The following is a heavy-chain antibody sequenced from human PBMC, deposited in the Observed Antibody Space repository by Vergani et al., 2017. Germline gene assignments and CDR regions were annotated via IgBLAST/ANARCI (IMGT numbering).Heavy chain of an antibody. V-gene: IGHV3-49*04. D-gene: IGHD6-6*01. CDR3: AIIAARGYYYMDV. CDR1: GFNFGEYG. CDR2: IRSKTYGATT. J-gene: IGHJ6*03. Sequence: EVQLVESGGDLVQPGRSLRLSCQTSGFNFGEYGVSWVRQAPGKGLEWIGFIRSKTYGATTEYAASVRGRFTISRDNAKNSLYLQMNSLRAEDTAVYYCAIIAARGYYYMDVWGKGTTVTVSS.